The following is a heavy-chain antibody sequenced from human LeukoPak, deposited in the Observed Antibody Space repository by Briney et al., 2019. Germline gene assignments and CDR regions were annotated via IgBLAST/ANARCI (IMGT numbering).Heavy chain of an antibody. V-gene: IGHV3-74*01. CDR2: INTDGSST. CDR1: GFTFSTYW. D-gene: IGHD2-2*01. CDR3: ASRACSSTSCYYY. J-gene: IGHJ4*02. Sequence: GGSLRLSCAASGFTFSTYWMHWVRQAPGKGLGWVSRINTDGSSTDYADSVKGRFTISRDNAKNTLYLQMNGLRAEDTAVYYCASRACSSTSCYYYWGQGTLVTVSS.